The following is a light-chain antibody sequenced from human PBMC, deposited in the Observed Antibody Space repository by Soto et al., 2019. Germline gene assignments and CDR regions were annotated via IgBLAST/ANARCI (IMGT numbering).Light chain of an antibody. J-gene: IGKJ4*01. Sequence: EIVMTQSPATLSVSPGERATLSCRASQSVSSNLAWYQQRRGQAPRLLIYAASSRAAGIPARFSGSGSGTEFTHTINSLQSEDFAVYYCQQYDSWPPLTFGGGTKVDIK. CDR3: QQYDSWPPLT. V-gene: IGKV3-15*01. CDR2: AAS. CDR1: QSVSSN.